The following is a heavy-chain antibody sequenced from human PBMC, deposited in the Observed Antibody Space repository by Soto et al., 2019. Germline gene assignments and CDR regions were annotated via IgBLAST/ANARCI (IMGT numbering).Heavy chain of an antibody. Sequence: PSETLSLTCAVYGGSFSGYYWTWPRQPPGKGLEWIGEINHSGSTDYNPALKSRVTMSVDTSKNQFSLRVSSVTAADTAVYYCARARFDSCSNIYYGLDVWGQGTTVTVSS. J-gene: IGHJ6*02. D-gene: IGHD2-2*01. V-gene: IGHV4-34*01. CDR3: ARARFDSCSNIYYGLDV. CDR2: INHSGST. CDR1: GGSFSGYY.